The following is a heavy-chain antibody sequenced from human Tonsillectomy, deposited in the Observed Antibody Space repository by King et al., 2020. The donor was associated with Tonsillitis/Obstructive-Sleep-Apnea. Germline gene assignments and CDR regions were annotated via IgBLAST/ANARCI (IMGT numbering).Heavy chain of an antibody. V-gene: IGHV3-66*01. CDR1: GFTVSSNY. CDR2: MYSSERGGNT. Sequence: VQLVESGGGLVQPGGSLKLSCAASGFTVSSNYMTWVRQAPGKGLEWVSLMYSSERGGNTYYADSVKVRFTISRDNSKNTLYLQMNSLRAEDTAVYYCARNYTGDYWGQGTLVIVSS. D-gene: IGHD2-8*02. CDR3: ARNYTGDY. J-gene: IGHJ4*02.